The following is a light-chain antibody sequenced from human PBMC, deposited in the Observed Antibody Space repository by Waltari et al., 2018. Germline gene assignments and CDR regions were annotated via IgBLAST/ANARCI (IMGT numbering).Light chain of an antibody. Sequence: DIQMTQSPSSLSASVGDRVTTTCQASKDIYKYFNWYQQKPGKAPKLLILDASILKTGVPSRFSGSGSGTVFTLTISSLQPEDFATYYCQHYDNFPPITFGQGTRLDIQ. CDR3: QHYDNFPPIT. CDR1: KDIYKY. V-gene: IGKV1-33*01. CDR2: DAS. J-gene: IGKJ5*01.